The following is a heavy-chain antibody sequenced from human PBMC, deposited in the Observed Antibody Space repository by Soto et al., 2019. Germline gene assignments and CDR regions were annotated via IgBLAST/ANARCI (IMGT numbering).Heavy chain of an antibody. D-gene: IGHD3-3*01. CDR2: IYWDDDK. V-gene: IGHV2-5*02. Sequence: QITLNESGPTVVRPTETLTLTCRFSGFSLTTSGVGVGWIRQSPGKAPEWLALIYWDDDKRYSASLKSRLTITKDTSKNQAVLTVSDLDPTDTATYYCAHRVLRTVFGLVTTTAIYFDFCGQGTPVAVSS. CDR1: GFSLTTSGVG. J-gene: IGHJ4*02. CDR3: AHRVLRTVFGLVTTTAIYFDF.